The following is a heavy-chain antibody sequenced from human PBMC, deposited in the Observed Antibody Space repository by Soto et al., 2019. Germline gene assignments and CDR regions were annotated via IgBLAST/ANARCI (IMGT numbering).Heavy chain of an antibody. V-gene: IGHV1-69*13. J-gene: IGHJ4*02. D-gene: IGHD4-17*01. Sequence: SVKVSCKASGGTFSSYAISWVRQAPGQGLEWMGGIIPIFGTANNAQKFQGRVTITADESTSTAYMELSSLRSEDKAVYYCARDCGDYSFDYWGQGTLVTVYS. CDR3: ARDCGDYSFDY. CDR2: IIPIFGTA. CDR1: GGTFSSYA.